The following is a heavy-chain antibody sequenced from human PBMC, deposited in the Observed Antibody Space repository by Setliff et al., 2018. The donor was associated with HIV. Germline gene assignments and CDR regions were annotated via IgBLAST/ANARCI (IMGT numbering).Heavy chain of an antibody. Sequence: SGPTLVNPTQTLTLTCTFSGFSLSTGGVGVGWIRQPPRKALEWLAVIYWDDHKRYSPSLQNRLTITKDASKKQVVLRVTNMDPVDTATYYCARSAHDSETGYWGQGTLVTVSS. J-gene: IGHJ4*02. CDR1: GFSLSTGGVG. D-gene: IGHD5-12*01. CDR2: IYWDDHK. V-gene: IGHV2-5*02. CDR3: ARSAHDSETGY.